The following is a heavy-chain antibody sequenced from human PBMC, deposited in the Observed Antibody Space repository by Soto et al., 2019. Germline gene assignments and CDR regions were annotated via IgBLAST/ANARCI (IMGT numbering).Heavy chain of an antibody. Sequence: QVQLQESGPGLVKPSETLSLTCTVSGASINTYTFYWTWIRQPPGKGLEWIGNIYYSGSTNYNPSLRSRVTISVDSSKNRFSLKLSSVTAADKAVYYCARKIDKYYYYGVDVWGQGTTVTVSS. CDR1: GASINTYTFY. V-gene: IGHV4-61*01. J-gene: IGHJ6*02. CDR3: ARKIDKYYYYGVDV. D-gene: IGHD3-9*01. CDR2: IYYSGST.